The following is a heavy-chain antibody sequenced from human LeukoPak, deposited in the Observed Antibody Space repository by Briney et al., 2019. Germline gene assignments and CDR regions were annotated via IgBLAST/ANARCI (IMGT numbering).Heavy chain of an antibody. Sequence: ASVTVSCTASGYSFTGYYMHWVRQAPGQGLEWMGWINPNSGGTNYAQKFQGRVTMTRDTSISTAYMELSRLRSDDTAVYYCARAQQQLAYDYWGQGTLVTVSS. CDR1: GYSFTGYY. CDR3: ARAQQQLAYDY. J-gene: IGHJ4*02. V-gene: IGHV1-2*02. CDR2: INPNSGGT. D-gene: IGHD6-13*01.